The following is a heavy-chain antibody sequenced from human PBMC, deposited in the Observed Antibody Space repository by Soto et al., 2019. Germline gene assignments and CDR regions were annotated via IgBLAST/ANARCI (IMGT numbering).Heavy chain of an antibody. CDR2: ISGRGAST. D-gene: IGHD3-22*01. CDR3: PKDRRFALFGTTTVGMGCLDV. V-gene: IGHV3-23*01. CDR1: GVTFNRYA. J-gene: IGHJ6*02. Sequence: EVQLLESGGGLVQPGGSLRLSCAASGVTFNRYAMAWVRQAPGKGPEWVSSISGRGASTYYADSVKGRFTISRDNSKNILYLQMNSLRAEDTAIYYCPKDRRFALFGTTTVGMGCLDVWGQGTTVTVSS.